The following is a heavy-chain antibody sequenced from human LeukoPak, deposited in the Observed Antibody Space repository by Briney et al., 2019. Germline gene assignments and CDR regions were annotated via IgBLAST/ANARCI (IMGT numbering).Heavy chain of an antibody. CDR1: GFSFSAYW. CDR3: ARFGYVAAVDL. V-gene: IGHV3-7*01. J-gene: IGHJ4*02. CDR2: INPAGTET. Sequence: GGSLRLSCAASGFSFSAYWMTWVRQAPGTGLEWVANINPAGTETYYVDPVKGRFAISRDNAKNLLYLQMNSLRAEDTAVYYCARFGYVAAVDLWGQGTLVTVSS. D-gene: IGHD2-15*01.